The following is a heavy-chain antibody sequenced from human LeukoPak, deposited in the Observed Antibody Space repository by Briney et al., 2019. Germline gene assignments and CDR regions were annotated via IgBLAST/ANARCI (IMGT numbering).Heavy chain of an antibody. J-gene: IGHJ5*02. CDR3: AKHRYFDWLFPNNWFDP. CDR1: GYTFTSYG. CDR2: ISAYNGNT. V-gene: IGHV1-18*01. Sequence: GASVKVSCKASGYTFTSYGISWVRQAPGQGLEWMGWISAYNGNTNYAQKLQGRVTMTTDTSTSTAYMELRSLRSDDTAVYYCAKHRYFDWLFPNNWFDPWGQGTLVIVSS. D-gene: IGHD3-9*01.